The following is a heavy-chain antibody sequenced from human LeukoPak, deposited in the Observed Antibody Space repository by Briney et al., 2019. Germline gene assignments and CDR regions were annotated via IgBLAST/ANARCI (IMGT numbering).Heavy chain of an antibody. J-gene: IGHJ4*02. CDR1: GGSFSGYY. Sequence: PSETLSLTCAVYGGSFSGYYWSWIRQPPGKRLEWIGEINHSGSTNYNPSLKSRVSISLDTSMIHFSLRLSSVTAADTAVYFCARGSRTPDYWGQGTLDTVSS. CDR2: INHSGST. V-gene: IGHV4-34*01. CDR3: ARGSRTPDY.